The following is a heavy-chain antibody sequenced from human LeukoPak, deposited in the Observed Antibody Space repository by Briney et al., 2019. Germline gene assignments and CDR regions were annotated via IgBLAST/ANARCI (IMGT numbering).Heavy chain of an antibody. V-gene: IGHV4-38-2*01. D-gene: IGHD3-10*01. CDR2: IYHSGST. Sequence: SETLSLTCAVSGYSISSGYYWGWIRQPPGKGLEWIGSIYHSGSTYYNPSLKSRVTISVDTSKNQFSLKLSSVTAADTAVYYCARSWFGELSWFDLWGQGTLVTVSS. CDR1: GYSISSGYY. J-gene: IGHJ5*02. CDR3: ARSWFGELSWFDL.